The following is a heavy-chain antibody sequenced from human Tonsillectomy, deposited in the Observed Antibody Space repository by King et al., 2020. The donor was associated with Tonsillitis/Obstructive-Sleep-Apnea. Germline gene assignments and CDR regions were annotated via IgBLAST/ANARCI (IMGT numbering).Heavy chain of an antibody. CDR3: SRGTYFDY. Sequence: QLVQSGAEVKKPGASVKVSCKASGYTFTIYGINWVRQAPGQGLEWMGWVSTYNGNKNYEQKLQGRVTMTTDTSTSTAYMELRSLRSDDTAVYYCSRGTYFDYWGQGTLVTVSS. D-gene: IGHD3/OR15-3a*01. CDR2: VSTYNGNK. V-gene: IGHV1-18*01. J-gene: IGHJ4*02. CDR1: GYTFTIYG.